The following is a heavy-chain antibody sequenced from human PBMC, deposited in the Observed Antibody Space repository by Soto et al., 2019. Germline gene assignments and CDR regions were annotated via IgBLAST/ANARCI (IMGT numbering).Heavy chain of an antibody. Sequence: EVQLVESGGGLVQPGGSLSLSCAASGFTFSTYWRHWVRPAPGKGLVWVSRINSDGSSTDYADSVKGRFTISRDNAKNTLFLQMNSLRAEDTAVYYCARDRWGGGRDMDVWGQGTTVTVAS. D-gene: IGHD3-10*01. CDR3: ARDRWGGGRDMDV. J-gene: IGHJ6*02. CDR2: INSDGSST. CDR1: GFTFSTYW. V-gene: IGHV3-74*01.